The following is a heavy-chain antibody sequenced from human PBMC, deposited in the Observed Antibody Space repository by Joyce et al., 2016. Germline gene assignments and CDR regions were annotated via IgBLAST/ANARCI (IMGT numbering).Heavy chain of an antibody. CDR3: ARGGISYYYAMDV. CDR2: ISGTSYYI. J-gene: IGHJ6*02. V-gene: IGHV3-21*01. D-gene: IGHD3-16*01. CDR1: GFTFSSSS. Sequence: QLVESGGGVVKPGGSLRLSCEASGFTFSSSSMSWFRKAPVKGQEWVAAISGTSYYIFHAETVRGRFTVSRDNAKKTLYLQMNSLRAEDSAVFYCARGGISYYYAMDVWGQGTTVTVSS.